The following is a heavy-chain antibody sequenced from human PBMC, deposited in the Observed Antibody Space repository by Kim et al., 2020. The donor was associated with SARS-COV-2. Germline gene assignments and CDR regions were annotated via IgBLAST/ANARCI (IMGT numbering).Heavy chain of an antibody. CDR3: VRRYYDGSGYYYFDN. CDR1: GFTFINYW. V-gene: IGHV3-74*01. CDR2: INGDGSTS. Sequence: GGSLRLSCAASGFTFINYWMHWVRQAPGKGLVWVSGINGDGSTSSYADSVKGRFTISRDNAKNTLYLQMNSLGVEYTALYYCVRRYYDGSGYYYFDNWGQGTPVTVSS. D-gene: IGHD3-22*01. J-gene: IGHJ4*02.